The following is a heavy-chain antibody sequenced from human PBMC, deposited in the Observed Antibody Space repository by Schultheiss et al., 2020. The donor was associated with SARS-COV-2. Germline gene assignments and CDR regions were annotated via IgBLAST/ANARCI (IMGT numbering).Heavy chain of an antibody. CDR3: ARGSYSGSYYRRDCDY. CDR2: ISYDGSNK. J-gene: IGHJ4*02. CDR1: GFTFSSYA. D-gene: IGHD1-26*01. V-gene: IGHV3-30*04. Sequence: GGSLRLSCAASGFTFSSYAMHWVRQAPGKGLEWVAVISYDGSNKYYPDSVKGRFTISRDNSKNTLYLQMNSLRDEDTAVYYCARGSYSGSYYRRDCDYWGQGTLVTVSS.